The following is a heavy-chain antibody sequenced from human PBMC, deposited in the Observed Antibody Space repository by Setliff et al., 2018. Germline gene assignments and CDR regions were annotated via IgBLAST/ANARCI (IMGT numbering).Heavy chain of an antibody. CDR2: INHSGSS. J-gene: IGHJ4*02. CDR3: ARGYYNFLSGYYTPYYFDY. CDR1: GGSFSGYY. V-gene: IGHV4-34*01. D-gene: IGHD3-3*01. Sequence: SETLSLTCAVYGGSFSGYYWSWIRQPPGKGLEWSGEINHSGSSNYNPSLKSRVTISVDTSKNHFSLKLSSVTAADTAVYFCARGYYNFLSGYYTPYYFDYWGQGTLVTVSS.